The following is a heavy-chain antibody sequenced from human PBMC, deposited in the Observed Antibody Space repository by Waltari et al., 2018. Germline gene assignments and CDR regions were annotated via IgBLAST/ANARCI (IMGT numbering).Heavy chain of an antibody. D-gene: IGHD3-3*01. CDR1: GVGLGSYW. Sequence: EVRLVVSVGGLVQPGGSLRHCCAASGVGLGSYWMSWVRQAPGKGLEWVANIKQEGSEKYYVDSVKGRFTISRDNAKNSLYLQMNSLRAEDTAVYYCARAKRSVYIDYWGQGTLVTVSS. CDR2: IKQEGSEK. V-gene: IGHV3-7*04. J-gene: IGHJ4*02. CDR3: ARAKRSVYIDY.